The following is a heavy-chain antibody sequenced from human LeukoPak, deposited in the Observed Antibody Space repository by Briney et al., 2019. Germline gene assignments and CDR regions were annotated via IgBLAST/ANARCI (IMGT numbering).Heavy chain of an antibody. Sequence: GGSLRLSCAASGFTFSSYGMHWVRQAPGKGLEWVAVISYDGSNKYYADSVKGRFTISRDNSKNTLYLQMNSLRAEDTAVYYCAKDAPRGYSYDWFDPWGQGTLVTVSS. J-gene: IGHJ5*02. CDR2: ISYDGSNK. V-gene: IGHV3-30*18. CDR1: GFTFSSYG. D-gene: IGHD5-18*01. CDR3: AKDAPRGYSYDWFDP.